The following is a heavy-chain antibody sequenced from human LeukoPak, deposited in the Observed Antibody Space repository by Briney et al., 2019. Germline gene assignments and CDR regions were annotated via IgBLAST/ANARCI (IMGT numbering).Heavy chain of an antibody. V-gene: IGHV1-18*01. Sequence: EASVKVSCMASGYTFTSYGISWVRQAPGQGLEWMGWISAYNGNTNYAQKLQGRVTMTTDTSTSTAYMELRSLKSDDTAVYYCARDLYYYDSSGYSGTVDYWGQGTLVTVSS. CDR1: GYTFTSYG. D-gene: IGHD3-22*01. CDR2: ISAYNGNT. CDR3: ARDLYYYDSSGYSGTVDY. J-gene: IGHJ4*02.